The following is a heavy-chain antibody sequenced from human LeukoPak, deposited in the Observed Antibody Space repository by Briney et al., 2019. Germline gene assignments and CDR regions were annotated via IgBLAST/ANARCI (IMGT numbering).Heavy chain of an antibody. CDR3: ARGPSSGYSSDWFDP. CDR1: GFTFSAYW. CDR2: ITSNSGHI. J-gene: IGHJ5*02. D-gene: IGHD6-19*01. Sequence: PGGSLRLSCAASGFTFSAYWMNWVRQPPGRGLEWVSSITSNSGHIYYADSLKGRFTISRDNANNSLFLQMNSLRAEDTAVYYCARGPSSGYSSDWFDPWGQGTLVTVPS. V-gene: IGHV3-21*06.